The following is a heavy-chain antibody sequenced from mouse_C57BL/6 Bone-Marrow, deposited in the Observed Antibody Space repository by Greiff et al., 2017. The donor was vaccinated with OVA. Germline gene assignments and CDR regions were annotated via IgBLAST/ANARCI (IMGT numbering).Heavy chain of an antibody. CDR1: GFTFSDYY. Sequence: EVKVVESGGGLVQPGGSLKLSCAASGFTFSDYYMYWVRQTPEKRLEWVAYISNGGGSTYYPDTVKGRFTISRDNAKNTLYLEMSRLTSEDTAVYDCARFDGYYWYFDVWGTGTTVTVSS. V-gene: IGHV5-12*01. CDR3: ARFDGYYWYFDV. CDR2: ISNGGGST. J-gene: IGHJ1*03. D-gene: IGHD2-3*01.